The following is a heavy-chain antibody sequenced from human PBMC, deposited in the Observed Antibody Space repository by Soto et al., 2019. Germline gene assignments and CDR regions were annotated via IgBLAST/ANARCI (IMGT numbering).Heavy chain of an antibody. V-gene: IGHV1-58*02. CDR3: AAVGVAATLGAFDI. D-gene: IGHD2-15*01. J-gene: IGHJ3*02. Sequence: SVKVYCKASGFTYTSSAMHWVRQARGQRLEWIGWIVVGSGNTNYAQKFQERVTITRDMSTSTAYMELSSLRSEDTAVYYCAAVGVAATLGAFDIWGQGTMVT. CDR2: IVVGSGNT. CDR1: GFTYTSSA.